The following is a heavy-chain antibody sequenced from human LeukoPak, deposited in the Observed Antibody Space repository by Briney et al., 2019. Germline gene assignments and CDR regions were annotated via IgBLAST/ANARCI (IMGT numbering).Heavy chain of an antibody. J-gene: IGHJ4*02. CDR2: ISGSGGST. CDR3: AKDSSAASKAGYFDY. CDR1: GFTFSSYA. V-gene: IGHV3-23*01. Sequence: PGGSLRLSCAASGFTFSSYAMSWVRQAPGKGLEWVSAISGSGGSTYYADSVKGRFTISRDNSKNTLYLQMNSLRAEDTAVYYCAKDSSAASKAGYFDYWGQGTLVTVSS. D-gene: IGHD6-13*01.